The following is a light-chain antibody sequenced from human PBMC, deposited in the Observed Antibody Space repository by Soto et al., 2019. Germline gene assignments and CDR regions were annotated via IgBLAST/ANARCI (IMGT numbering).Light chain of an antibody. CDR1: QHISRF. J-gene: IGKJ1*01. V-gene: IGKV1-39*01. Sequence: DIQMTQPPSSLSASVGDRVTISCRASQHISRFLNWYQQKPGEAPRLLIYAASSLQSGVPSRFRGSVSGTYFALTISSLQPEDFAIYYCQQCFDPPWTFGQGTKVEF. CDR2: AAS. CDR3: QQCFDPPWT.